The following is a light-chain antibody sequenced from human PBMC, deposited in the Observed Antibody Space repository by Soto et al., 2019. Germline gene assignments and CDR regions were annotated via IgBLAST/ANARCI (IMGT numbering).Light chain of an antibody. V-gene: IGLV1-44*01. J-gene: IGLJ3*02. Sequence: QSVLTQPPSASATPGQTVTISCSGRYSNIGSNFVSWYQRLPGTAPKLLIYSINQRPSGVPDRFSGSKSGTSASLTISGLQSDDEADYFCSSWDDSLDGPVFGGGTQLNVL. CDR3: SSWDDSLDGPV. CDR1: YSNIGSNF. CDR2: SIN.